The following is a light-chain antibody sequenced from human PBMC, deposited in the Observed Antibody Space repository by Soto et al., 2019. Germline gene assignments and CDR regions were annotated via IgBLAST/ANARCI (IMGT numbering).Light chain of an antibody. J-gene: IGLJ2*01. Sequence: QSVLTQPPSVSASPGQKVTISCSGTSSNIGNNYVSWYQQLPGTAPKLLIYDNNKRPSGIPDRFSGSKSGTSATLGITGRQTGDKADYYCGTWDSSLSAVVFGGGTKVTVL. CDR1: SSNIGNNY. CDR2: DNN. CDR3: GTWDSSLSAVV. V-gene: IGLV1-51*01.